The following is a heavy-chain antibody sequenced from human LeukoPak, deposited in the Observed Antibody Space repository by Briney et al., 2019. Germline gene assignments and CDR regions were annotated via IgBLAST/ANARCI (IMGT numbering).Heavy chain of an antibody. V-gene: IGHV3-43*01. CDR2: ISRDGSST. Sequence: PGGSLRLSCAASGFTFDDYSFHWVRQAPGKGLEWVSLISRDGSSTYYADSVKGRFTISRDSSKNSVYLQMNSLRTEDTALYYCTKDRYCSTTNCPLDYWGQGTLVTVSS. CDR1: GFTFDDYS. J-gene: IGHJ4*02. CDR3: TKDRYCSTTNCPLDY. D-gene: IGHD2-2*01.